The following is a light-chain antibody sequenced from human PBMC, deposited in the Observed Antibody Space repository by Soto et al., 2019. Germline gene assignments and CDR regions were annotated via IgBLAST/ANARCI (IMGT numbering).Light chain of an antibody. CDR1: QSVSSSY. Sequence: EIVLTQSPGTLSLSPGERATLSCMASQSVSSSYLAWYQQKPGQAPRLLIYGASSRATGIPDRFSGSGSGTDFTLTISRLEPEDFAVYYCQQYAGSRTFGQGTKVDI. V-gene: IGKV3-20*01. CDR2: GAS. CDR3: QQYAGSRT. J-gene: IGKJ1*01.